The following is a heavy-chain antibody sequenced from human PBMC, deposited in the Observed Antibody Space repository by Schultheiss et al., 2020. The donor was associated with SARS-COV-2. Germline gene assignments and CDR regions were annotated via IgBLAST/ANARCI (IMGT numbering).Heavy chain of an antibody. CDR1: GFTFSSYA. D-gene: IGHD6-13*01. CDR2: IKQDGSEK. CDR3: ARDSSEGSSWGYYYYYGMDV. V-gene: IGHV3-7*01. Sequence: GESLKISCAASGFTFSSYAMHWVRQAPGKGLEWVANIKQDGSEKYYVDSVKGRFTISRDNAKNSLYLQMNSLRAEDTAVYYCARDSSEGSSWGYYYYYGMDVWGQGTTVTVSS. J-gene: IGHJ6*02.